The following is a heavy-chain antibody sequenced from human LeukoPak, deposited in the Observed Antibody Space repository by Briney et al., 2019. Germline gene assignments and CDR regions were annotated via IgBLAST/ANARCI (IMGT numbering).Heavy chain of an antibody. CDR1: GYTFTGYY. D-gene: IGHD5-18*01. CDR3: ARDEYQLWSSYYYYYGMDV. CDR2: INPNSGGT. Sequence: ASVKVSCKASGYTFTGYYMHWARQAPGQGLEWMGWINPNSGGTNYAQKFQGRVTMTRDTSISTAHMELSRLRSDDTAVYYCARDEYQLWSSYYYYYGMDVWGQGTTVTVSS. J-gene: IGHJ6*02. V-gene: IGHV1-2*02.